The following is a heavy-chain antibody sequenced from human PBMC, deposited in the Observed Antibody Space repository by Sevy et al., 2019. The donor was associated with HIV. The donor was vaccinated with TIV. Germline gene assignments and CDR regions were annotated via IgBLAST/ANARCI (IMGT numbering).Heavy chain of an antibody. CDR1: GKTLTQLS. D-gene: IGHD3-22*01. V-gene: IGHV1-24*01. J-gene: IGHJ4*02. CDR2: YDPEDDKR. CDR3: ATTKDYYESSVSPFDY. Sequence: ASVKVSCKVSGKTLTQLSMHWVRQAPGKGLEWMGSYDPEDDKRIYAQKFQGRVTMTEDTSTDTAYMELRILRSEDTAVYYCATTKDYYESSVSPFDYWGQGTLVTVSA.